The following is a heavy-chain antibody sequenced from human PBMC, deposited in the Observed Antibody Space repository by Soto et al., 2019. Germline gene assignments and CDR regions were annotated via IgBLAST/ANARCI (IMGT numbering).Heavy chain of an antibody. CDR3: ARRAYYYYSRGYFFDY. CDR2: IIPIFGTA. V-gene: IGHV1-69*13. CDR1: GGTFSSYA. Sequence: ASVKVSCKASGGTFSSYAISWVRQAPGQGLEWMGGIIPIFGTANYAQKFQGRVTITADESTSTAYMELSSLRSEDTAVYFCARRAYYYYSRGYFFDYRGQGTLVTVSS. J-gene: IGHJ4*02. D-gene: IGHD3-22*01.